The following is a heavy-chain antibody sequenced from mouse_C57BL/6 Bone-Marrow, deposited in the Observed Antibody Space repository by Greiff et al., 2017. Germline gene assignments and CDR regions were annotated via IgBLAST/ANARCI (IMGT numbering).Heavy chain of an antibody. J-gene: IGHJ3*01. D-gene: IGHD2-4*01. V-gene: IGHV5-17*01. CDR2: ISSGSSTI. CDR3: ARRDDYDEGLFAY. CDR1: GFTFSDYG. Sequence: EVQRVESGGGLVKPGGSLKLSCAASGFTFSDYGMHWVRQAPEKGLEWVAYISSGSSTIYYADTVKGRFTISRDNAKNTLFLQMTSLRSEDTAMYYCARRDDYDEGLFAYWGQGTLVTVSA.